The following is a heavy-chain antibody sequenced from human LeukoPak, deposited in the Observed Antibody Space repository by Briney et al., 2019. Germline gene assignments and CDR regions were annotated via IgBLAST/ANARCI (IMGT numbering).Heavy chain of an antibody. D-gene: IGHD2-15*01. J-gene: IGHJ4*02. CDR3: TTEQIYCSGGSCYYDY. CDR2: IRSKAYGGTT. V-gene: IGHV3-49*04. Sequence: GGSLRLSCTASGFTFGDYAMSWVRQAPGKGLEWVGFIRSKAYGGTTDYAAPVKGRFTISRDDSKNTLYLQMNSLKTEDTAVYYCTTEQIYCSGGSCYYDYWGQGTLVTVSS. CDR1: GFTFGDYA.